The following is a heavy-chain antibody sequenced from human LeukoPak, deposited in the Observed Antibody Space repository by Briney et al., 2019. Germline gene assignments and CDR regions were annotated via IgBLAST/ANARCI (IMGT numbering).Heavy chain of an antibody. Sequence: GGSLRLSCAASGLTFSSHWMHWVRQAPGKGLVWVSRITNDGSSTTYADSVKGRFTISRDNAKNMLYLQVNSLRAEDTAVYYCARRRYNWNAIDYWGQGTLVTVSS. CDR1: GLTFSSHW. CDR3: ARRRYNWNAIDY. CDR2: ITNDGSST. J-gene: IGHJ4*02. V-gene: IGHV3-74*01. D-gene: IGHD1-20*01.